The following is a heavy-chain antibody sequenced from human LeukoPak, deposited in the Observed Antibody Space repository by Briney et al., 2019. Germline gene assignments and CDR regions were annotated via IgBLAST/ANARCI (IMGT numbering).Heavy chain of an antibody. Sequence: SETLSLTCTVSGGSISSYYWSWIRQPPGKGLEWIGYIYYSGSTNYNPSLKSRVTISVDTSKNQFSLKLSSVTAADTAVYYCARYTYYYGSGSYYYYYMDVWGKGTTVTISS. CDR3: ARYTYYYGSGSYYYYYMDV. V-gene: IGHV4-59*01. CDR2: IYYSGST. J-gene: IGHJ6*03. CDR1: GGSISSYY. D-gene: IGHD3-10*01.